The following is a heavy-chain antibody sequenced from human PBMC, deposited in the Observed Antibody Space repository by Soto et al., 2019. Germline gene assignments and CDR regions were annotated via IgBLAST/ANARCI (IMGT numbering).Heavy chain of an antibody. CDR3: ARAYDILTGTFDY. V-gene: IGHV3-21*01. J-gene: IGHJ4*02. Sequence: GGSLRLSCAASGFTFSSYSMNWVRQAPGKGLEWGSSISSSSSYIYYAGSVKGRFTISRDNAKNSLYLQMNSLRAEDTAVYYCARAYDILTGTFDYWGQGTLVTVSS. CDR1: GFTFSSYS. D-gene: IGHD3-9*01. CDR2: ISSSSSYI.